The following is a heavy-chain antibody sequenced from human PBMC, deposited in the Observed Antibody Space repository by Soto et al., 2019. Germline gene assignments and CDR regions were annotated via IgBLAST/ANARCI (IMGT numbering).Heavy chain of an antibody. J-gene: IGHJ5*02. CDR3: AREGEYGGDDLDP. Sequence: EVQLVESGGGLAQPWGSLRLACAASGFTFRSYWMSWVRQAPGKGLEWVATIKEDGSEKYYVDSVKGRFTISRDNAKKSLYLQMNSLRVEDTAVYYCAREGEYGGDDLDPWGQGTLVTVSP. CDR2: IKEDGSEK. V-gene: IGHV3-7*01. CDR1: GFTFRSYW. D-gene: IGHD2-21*01.